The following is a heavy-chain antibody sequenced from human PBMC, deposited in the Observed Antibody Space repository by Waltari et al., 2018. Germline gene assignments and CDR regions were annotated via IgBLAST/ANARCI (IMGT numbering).Heavy chain of an antibody. D-gene: IGHD3-10*01. CDR2: ICYSGRT. V-gene: IGHV4-39*07. Sequence: QLQLQESGPGLVKPSETLSLTRTVSGGSISSTRYYWGWIRPPPGKGLEWTGNICYSGRTYYHPSLKSRVTLSVDTSKNQFSLKLNTVTAADTAVYYCARAQILLWFGDAFDIWGRGTMVTVSS. CDR3: ARAQILLWFGDAFDI. CDR1: GGSISSTRYY. J-gene: IGHJ3*02.